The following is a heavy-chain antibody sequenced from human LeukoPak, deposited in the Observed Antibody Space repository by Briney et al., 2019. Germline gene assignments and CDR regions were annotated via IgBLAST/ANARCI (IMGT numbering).Heavy chain of an antibody. CDR3: AKDMSGGSSGYYDY. V-gene: IGHV3-9*03. CDR2: INCNSGSI. J-gene: IGHJ4*02. Sequence: PGGSLRLSCAASGFTFDDYAMRWVRQAPGKGLEWVSGINCNSGSIGYADSVKGRFTISRDNAKNSLYLQMNSLRAEDMALYYCAKDMSGGSSGYYDYWGQGTLVTVSS. CDR1: GFTFDDYA. D-gene: IGHD3-22*01.